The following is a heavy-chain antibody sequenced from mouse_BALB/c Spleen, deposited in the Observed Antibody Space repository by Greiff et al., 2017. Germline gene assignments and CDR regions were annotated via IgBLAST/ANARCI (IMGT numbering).Heavy chain of an antibody. V-gene: IGHV14-3*02. CDR2: IDPANGNT. Sequence: VQLKESGAELVKPGASVKLSCTASGFTITDTYMHWVKQRPEQGLEWIGRIDPANGNTKYDPKFQGKATITADTSSNTAYLQLSSLTSEDTAVYYCARRSTMIATKSLMDYWGQGTSVTVSS. J-gene: IGHJ4*01. D-gene: IGHD2-4*01. CDR3: ARRSTMIATKSLMDY. CDR1: GFTITDTY.